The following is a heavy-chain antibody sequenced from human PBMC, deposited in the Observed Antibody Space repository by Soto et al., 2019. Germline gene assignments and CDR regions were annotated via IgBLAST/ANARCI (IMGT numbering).Heavy chain of an antibody. CDR2: INHSGST. V-gene: IGHV4-34*01. D-gene: IGHD2-15*01. Sequence: SETLSLTCAVYGGSFSGYYWSWIRQPPGKGLEWIGEINHSGSTNYNPSLKSRVTISVDTSKNQFSLKLSSVTAADTAVYYCARSPLYIYCSGGSCYPDAFDIWGQGTMVTVSS. CDR1: GGSFSGYY. CDR3: ARSPLYIYCSGGSCYPDAFDI. J-gene: IGHJ3*02.